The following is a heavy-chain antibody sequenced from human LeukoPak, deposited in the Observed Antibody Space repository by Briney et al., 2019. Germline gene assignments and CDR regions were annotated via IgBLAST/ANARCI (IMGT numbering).Heavy chain of an antibody. D-gene: IGHD1-26*01. CDR2: IWYDGSNK. V-gene: IGHV3-33*01. Sequence: GRSLRLSCAASGFTFSSYGMHWVRQAPGKGLEWVAVIWYDGSNKYYADSVKGRFTISRDNSKNTLYLRMNSLRAEDTAVYYCARGFDSGSYLDYWGQGTLVTVSS. J-gene: IGHJ4*02. CDR1: GFTFSSYG. CDR3: ARGFDSGSYLDY.